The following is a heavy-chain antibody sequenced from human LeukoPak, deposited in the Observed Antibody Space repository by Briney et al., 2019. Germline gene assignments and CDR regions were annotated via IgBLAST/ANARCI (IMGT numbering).Heavy chain of an antibody. V-gene: IGHV4-38-2*01. CDR2: IYHSGST. CDR3: ARHRGATVAIIGWFDP. CDR1: GYSISSGYY. Sequence: SETLSLTCAVSGYSISSGYYWGWIRQPPGKGLEWIGSIYHSGSTYYNPSLKSRVTISVDTSKNQFSLKLSSVTAADTAVYYCARHRGATVAIIGWFDPGGQGTLVTVSS. D-gene: IGHD4-23*01. J-gene: IGHJ5*02.